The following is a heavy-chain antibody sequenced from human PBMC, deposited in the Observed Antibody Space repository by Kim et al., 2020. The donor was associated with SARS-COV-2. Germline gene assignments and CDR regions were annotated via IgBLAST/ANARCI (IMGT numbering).Heavy chain of an antibody. V-gene: IGHV4-34*01. CDR3: ARDFWSDTGGY. J-gene: IGHJ4*02. Sequence: SETLSLTCAVYGGSFSGYYWSWIRQPPGKGLEWIGEINHSGSTNYNPSLKSRVTISVDTSKNQFSLKLSSVTAADTAVYYCARDFWSDTGGYWGQGTLVTVSS. CDR2: INHSGST. D-gene: IGHD3-3*01. CDR1: GGSFSGYY.